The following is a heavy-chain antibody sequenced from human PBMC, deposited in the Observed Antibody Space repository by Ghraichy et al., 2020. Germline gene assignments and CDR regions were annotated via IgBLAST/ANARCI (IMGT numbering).Heavy chain of an antibody. CDR1: GFTFSSYW. D-gene: IGHD6-25*01. Sequence: GGSLRLSCAASGFTFSSYWMSWVRQAPGKGLEWVANIKQDGSEKYYVDSVKGRFTISRDNAKNSLYLQMNSLRAEDTAVYYCARPGRPYSSGDAFDIWGQGTMVTVSS. J-gene: IGHJ3*02. V-gene: IGHV3-7*04. CDR2: IKQDGSEK. CDR3: ARPGRPYSSGDAFDI.